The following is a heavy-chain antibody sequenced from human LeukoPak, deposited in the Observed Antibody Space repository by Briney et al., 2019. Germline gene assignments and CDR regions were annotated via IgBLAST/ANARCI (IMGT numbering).Heavy chain of an antibody. J-gene: IGHJ3*02. CDR2: IYYSGST. Sequence: SETLSLTCTVSGGSISSYYWSWIRQPPGKGLEWIGYIYYSGSTNYNPSLKSRVTISVDTSKNQFSLKLTSVTAADTAVYYCARSQSVWAAPSFDIWGQGTMVTVS. V-gene: IGHV4-59*12. D-gene: IGHD7-27*01. CDR3: ARSQSVWAAPSFDI. CDR1: GGSISSYY.